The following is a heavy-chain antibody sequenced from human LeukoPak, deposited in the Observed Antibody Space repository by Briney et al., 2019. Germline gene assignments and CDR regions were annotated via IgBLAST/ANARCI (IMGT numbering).Heavy chain of an antibody. CDR2: ISYDGSDK. CDR1: GFTFSSYG. J-gene: IGHJ4*02. Sequence: PGRSLRLSCAASGFTFSSYGMHWVRQAPGKGLEWVAVISYDGSDKYYADSVKGRFTISRDNSKNTLYLQMNSLRAEDTAVYYCAKDFAYYYGSGSYFLPGYWGQGTLVTVSP. D-gene: IGHD3-10*01. CDR3: AKDFAYYYGSGSYFLPGY. V-gene: IGHV3-30*18.